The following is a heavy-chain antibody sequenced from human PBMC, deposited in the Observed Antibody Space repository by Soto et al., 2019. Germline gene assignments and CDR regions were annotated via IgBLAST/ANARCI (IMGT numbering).Heavy chain of an antibody. D-gene: IGHD3-16*01. CDR3: TRGGAMGLNDY. V-gene: IGHV3-73*01. CDR1: GFNFGDSA. J-gene: IGHJ4*02. Sequence: PGGSLRLSCAASGFNFGDSAMHWVRQASGKGLEWVARIRSKANTYVTAYAESVRGRFTISRDDSKNTTYLQMNGLKGDDTAIYYCTRGGAMGLNDYWGQGTLVTVSS. CDR2: IRSKANTYVT.